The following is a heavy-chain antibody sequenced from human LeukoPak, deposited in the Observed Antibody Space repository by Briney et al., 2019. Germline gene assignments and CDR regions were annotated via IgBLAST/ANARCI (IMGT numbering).Heavy chain of an antibody. CDR1: GYTFTSYA. D-gene: IGHD3-10*01. J-gene: IGHJ4*02. CDR2: INTNTGNP. CDR3: ARPITMVRGDHFDY. Sequence: ASVKVSCKASGYTFTSYAMNWVRQAPGQGLEWMGWINTNTGNPTYAQGFTGRFIFSLDTSVSTAYLQISSLKAEDTAVYYCARPITMVRGDHFDYWGQGTLVTVSS. V-gene: IGHV7-4-1*02.